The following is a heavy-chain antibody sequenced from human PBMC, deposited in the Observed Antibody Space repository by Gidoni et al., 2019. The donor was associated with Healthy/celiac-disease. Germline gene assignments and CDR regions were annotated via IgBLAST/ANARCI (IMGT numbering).Heavy chain of an antibody. Sequence: EVQLVESGEGLVQPGGSLRLSCAASGFTFSSYAMHWVRQAPGKGLEYVSAISSNGGSTYYADSVKGRFTISRDNSKNTLYLQMGSLRAEDMAVYYCAREAVAGLYWYFDLWGRGTLVTVSS. D-gene: IGHD6-19*01. J-gene: IGHJ2*01. V-gene: IGHV3-64*02. CDR3: AREAVAGLYWYFDL. CDR2: ISSNGGST. CDR1: GFTFSSYA.